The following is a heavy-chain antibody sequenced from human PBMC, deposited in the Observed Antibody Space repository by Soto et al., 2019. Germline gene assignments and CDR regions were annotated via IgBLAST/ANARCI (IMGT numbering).Heavy chain of an antibody. Sequence: LRLSCAASGFTFSSYSMNWVRQAPGKGLEWVSSISSSSSYIYYADSVKGRFTISRDNSKNTLYLQMNSLRAEDTAVYYCAREYCTNGVCFNFDYWGQGTLVTVSS. CDR1: GFTFSSYS. CDR3: AREYCTNGVCFNFDY. CDR2: ISSSSSYI. J-gene: IGHJ4*02. V-gene: IGHV3-21*04. D-gene: IGHD2-8*01.